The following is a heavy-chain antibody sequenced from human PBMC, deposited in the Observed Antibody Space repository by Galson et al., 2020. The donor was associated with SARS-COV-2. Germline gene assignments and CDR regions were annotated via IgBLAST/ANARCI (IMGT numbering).Heavy chain of an antibody. CDR2: IWYDGTNK. Sequence: GGSLRLSCAASGFTFSTYGMHWVRQAPGKGLEWVAVIWYDGTNKYYADSVKGRFPISRDNSKNTLYLQMNSLRAEDTAVYYCARVVLRSWALDYWGQGTLVTVSS. CDR3: ARVVLRSWALDY. CDR1: GFTFSTYG. D-gene: IGHD3-22*01. J-gene: IGHJ4*02. V-gene: IGHV3-33*01.